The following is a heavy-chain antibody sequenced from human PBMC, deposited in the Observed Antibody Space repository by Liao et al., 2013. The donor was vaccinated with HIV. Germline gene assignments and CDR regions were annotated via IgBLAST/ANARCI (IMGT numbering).Heavy chain of an antibody. CDR3: ARGGNWGSLDFDY. V-gene: IGHV4-39*07. CDR1: GGSISSSSYY. D-gene: IGHD7-27*01. J-gene: IGHJ4*02. CDR2: IYTSGST. Sequence: QLQLQESGPGLVKPSETLSLTCTVSGGSISSSSYYWGWIRQPPGKGLEWIGRIYTSGSTNYNPSLKSRVTISVDTSKNQFSLKLSSVTAADTAVYYCARGGNWGSLDFDYWGQGTLVTVSS.